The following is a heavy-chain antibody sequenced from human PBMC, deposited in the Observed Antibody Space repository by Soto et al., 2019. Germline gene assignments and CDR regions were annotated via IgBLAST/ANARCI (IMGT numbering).Heavy chain of an antibody. CDR2: ISAHNGNT. V-gene: IGHV1-18*01. D-gene: IGHD1-1*01. CDR1: GYIFTTYG. J-gene: IGHJ4*02. Sequence: QVHLVQSGAEVKKPGASVKVSCKGSGYIFTTYGITWVRQAPGQGLEWMGWISAHNGNTNYAQKLQGRVTVTRDTSTSTAYMELRNLRSDDTAGYYCARWRYGDYWGQGALVTVSS. CDR3: ARWRYGDY.